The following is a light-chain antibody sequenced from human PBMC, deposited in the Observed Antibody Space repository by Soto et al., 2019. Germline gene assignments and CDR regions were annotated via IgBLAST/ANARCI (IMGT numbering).Light chain of an antibody. CDR2: DAS. Sequence: DIQMTQSPSTLSASVGDRVTITCRASQRISSWLAWYQQKPGKAPKLLIYDASSLESGVPSRFSGSGSGTEFTLTISSLQPDDFATYYCQQYNIYSTFGQGTKLEIK. V-gene: IGKV1-5*01. CDR1: QRISSW. CDR3: QQYNIYST. J-gene: IGKJ2*01.